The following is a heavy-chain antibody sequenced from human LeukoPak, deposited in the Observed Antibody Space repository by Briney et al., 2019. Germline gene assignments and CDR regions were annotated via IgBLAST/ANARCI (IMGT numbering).Heavy chain of an antibody. CDR3: ARDRGYCSGGSCYRYFDY. Sequence: GGSLRLSCAASGFTFSSYWMSWVRQAPGKGLEWVANIKQDGSEKYYVDSVKGRFTISRDNAKNSLYLQMNSLRAEDTAVNYCARDRGYCSGGSCYRYFDYWGQGTLVTVSS. J-gene: IGHJ4*02. V-gene: IGHV3-7*03. CDR2: IKQDGSEK. D-gene: IGHD2-15*01. CDR1: GFTFSSYW.